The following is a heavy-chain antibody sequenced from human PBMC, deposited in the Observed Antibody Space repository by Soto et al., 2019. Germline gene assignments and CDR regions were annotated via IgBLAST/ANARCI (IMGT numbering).Heavy chain of an antibody. J-gene: IGHJ4*02. Sequence: PSETRSLPGGSFGYSFSSGYYWALIRKPPGQGLEWIGTIYHSGSTYYNPSLKSRVTISVDTSKNRFSLKLSSVTAADTAVYYCARVDTDYTSGTLDYWGQGTLVTVSS. CDR1: GYSFSSGYY. D-gene: IGHD3-10*01. CDR3: ARVDTDYTSGTLDY. CDR2: IYHSGST. V-gene: IGHV4-38-2*01.